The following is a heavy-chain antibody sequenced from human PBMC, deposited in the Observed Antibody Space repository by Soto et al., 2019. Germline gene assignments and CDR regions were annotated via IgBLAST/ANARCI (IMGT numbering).Heavy chain of an antibody. CDR2: IYSAGIT. Sequence: GGSLRLSCAASGLTVSSSCMSWVRQAPGKGLQWVSVIYSAGITYYANSVKGRFTISRDISTNMVYLQMSSLTDEDTAVYYCARAREPEYSSAICFDIWGQGALLTV. J-gene: IGHJ4*02. CDR1: GLTVSSSC. CDR3: ARAREPEYSSAICFDI. V-gene: IGHV3-53*01. D-gene: IGHD5-18*01.